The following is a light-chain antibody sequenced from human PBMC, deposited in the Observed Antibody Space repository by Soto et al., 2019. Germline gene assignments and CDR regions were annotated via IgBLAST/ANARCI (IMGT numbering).Light chain of an antibody. V-gene: IGLV1-44*01. CDR3: AAWDDSLNGPV. Sequence: QSVLPQPPSASGTPGQRVTISCSGSSPNIGSNPVNWYQQLPGTAPKLLIYSTNQRPSGVPDRFSGSKSGTSASLAISGLQSEDEADYCCAAWDDSLNGPVFGGGTKLSVL. J-gene: IGLJ2*01. CDR2: STN. CDR1: SPNIGSNP.